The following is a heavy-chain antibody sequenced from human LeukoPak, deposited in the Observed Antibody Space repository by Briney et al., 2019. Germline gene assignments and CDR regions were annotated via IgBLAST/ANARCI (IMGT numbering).Heavy chain of an antibody. CDR2: IYYSGST. CDR1: GYSISSGYY. J-gene: IGHJ4*02. CDR3: ARVTGYMVEDFFDY. D-gene: IGHD3-9*01. V-gene: IGHV4-61*01. Sequence: SETLSLTCTVSGYSISSGYYWSWIRQPPGKGLEWIGYIYYSGSTNYNPSLKSRVTISVDTSKNQFSLKLRYVTAADTAVYYCARVTGYMVEDFFDYWGQGTLVTVSS.